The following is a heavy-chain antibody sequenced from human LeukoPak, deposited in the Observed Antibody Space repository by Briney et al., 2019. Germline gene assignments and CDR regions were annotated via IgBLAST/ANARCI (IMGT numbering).Heavy chain of an antibody. V-gene: IGHV3-30*18. CDR2: ISHDGSNK. J-gene: IGHJ6*02. D-gene: IGHD1-26*01. Sequence: PGGSLRLSCAASGFTFSSYGMHWVRQAPGKGPEWVAVISHDGSNKYYADSVKGRFTISRDNSKDTLYLQMNSLRAEDTAVYYCAKDVGPTLVPGQGRYDMDVWGQGTTVTVSS. CDR3: AKDVGPTLVPGQGRYDMDV. CDR1: GFTFSSYG.